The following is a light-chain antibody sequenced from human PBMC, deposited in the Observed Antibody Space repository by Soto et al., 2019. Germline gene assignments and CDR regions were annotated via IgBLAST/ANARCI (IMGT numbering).Light chain of an antibody. CDR1: SSDVGSYNL. J-gene: IGLJ2*01. Sequence: QAVATQPASVSGSPGQSITISCTGTSSDVGSYNLVSWYQQHPGKAPKLMIYEGSKRPSGVSNRFSGSKSGNTASLTISGLQAEDEADYYCCSYAGSSTLVFGGGTQLTVL. CDR3: CSYAGSSTLV. V-gene: IGLV2-23*01. CDR2: EGS.